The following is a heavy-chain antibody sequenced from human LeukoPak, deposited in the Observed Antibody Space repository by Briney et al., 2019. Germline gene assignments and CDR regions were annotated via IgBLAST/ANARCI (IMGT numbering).Heavy chain of an antibody. D-gene: IGHD3-22*01. CDR1: GGSISSYY. V-gene: IGHV4-59*12. CDR2: IYYSGST. J-gene: IGHJ4*02. Sequence: PSETLSLTCTVSGGSISSYYWSWIRQPPGKGLEWIGYIYYSGSTNYNPSLKSRVTISVDTSKNQFSLKLSSVTAADTAVYYCAMNYYDSSGHFDYWGQGTLVTVSS. CDR3: AMNYYDSSGHFDY.